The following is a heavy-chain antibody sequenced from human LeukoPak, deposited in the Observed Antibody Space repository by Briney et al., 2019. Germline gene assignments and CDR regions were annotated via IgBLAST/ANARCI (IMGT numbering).Heavy chain of an antibody. V-gene: IGHV3-23*01. D-gene: IGHD4-17*01. J-gene: IGHJ5*02. CDR1: GFTFSSYA. Sequence: GGSLRLSCAASGFTFSSYAMSWVRQAPGKGLEWVSAISGSGGSTYYAASVKGRFTISRDNSKNTLYLQMNSLRAEDTAVYYCAKGLVRTTVSWFDPWGQGTLVTVSS. CDR3: AKGLVRTTVSWFDP. CDR2: ISGSGGST.